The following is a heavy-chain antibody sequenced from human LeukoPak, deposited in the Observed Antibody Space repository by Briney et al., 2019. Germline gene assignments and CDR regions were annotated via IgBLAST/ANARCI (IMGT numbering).Heavy chain of an antibody. V-gene: IGHV3-30-3*01. J-gene: IGHJ4*02. CDR1: GFTFSSYA. Sequence: QPGGSLRLSCAASGFTFSSYAMHWVRQAPGRGLEWVAVISYDGSNKYYADSVKGRFTISRDNSKNTLYLQMNSLRAEDTAVYYCAKDRTYYDFWSGYFDYWGQGTLVTVSS. D-gene: IGHD3-3*01. CDR3: AKDRTYYDFWSGYFDY. CDR2: ISYDGSNK.